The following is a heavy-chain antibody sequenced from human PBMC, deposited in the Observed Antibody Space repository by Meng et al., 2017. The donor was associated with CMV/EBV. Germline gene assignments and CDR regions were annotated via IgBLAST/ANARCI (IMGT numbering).Heavy chain of an antibody. V-gene: IGHV3-48*04. CDR2: ISSSSSTI. Sequence: GGSLRLSCAASGFTFSSYSMNWVRQAPGKGLGWVSYISSSSSTIYYADSVKGRFTISRDNAKNSLYLQMNSLRAEDTAVYYCARDRTQWIQLWLQSGYWGQGTLVTVSS. J-gene: IGHJ4*02. CDR3: ARDRTQWIQLWLQSGY. CDR1: GFTFSSYS. D-gene: IGHD5-18*01.